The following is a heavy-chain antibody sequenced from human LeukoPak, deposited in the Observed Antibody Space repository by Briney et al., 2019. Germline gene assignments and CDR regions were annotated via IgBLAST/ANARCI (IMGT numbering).Heavy chain of an antibody. D-gene: IGHD6-13*01. CDR2: ISGSGGST. Sequence: GGSLRLSCAASGFTFSSYWMNWVRQAPGKGLEWVSAISGSGGSTYYADSVKGRFTISRDNSKNTLYLQMNSLRAEDTAVYYCAKEAGSSWYFGVYYFDYWGQGTLVTVSS. CDR1: GFTFSSYW. CDR3: AKEAGSSWYFGVYYFDY. V-gene: IGHV3-23*01. J-gene: IGHJ4*02.